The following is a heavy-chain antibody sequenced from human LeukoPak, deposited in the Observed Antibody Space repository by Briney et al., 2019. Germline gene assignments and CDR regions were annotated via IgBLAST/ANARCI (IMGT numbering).Heavy chain of an antibody. CDR1: GGSFSGYY. D-gene: IGHD3-3*01. CDR3: ARIRGAGADYYYYYMDV. V-gene: IGHV4-34*01. J-gene: IGHJ6*03. Sequence: SSETLSLTCAVYGGSFSGYYWSWIRQPPGKGLEWIGEIYHSGSTNYNPSLKSRITISVDKSKNQFSLKLSSVTAADTAVYYCARIRGAGADYYYYYMDVWGKGTTVTVSS. CDR2: IYHSGST.